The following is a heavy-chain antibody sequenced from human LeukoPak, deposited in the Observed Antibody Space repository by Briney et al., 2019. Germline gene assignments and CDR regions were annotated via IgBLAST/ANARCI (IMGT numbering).Heavy chain of an antibody. CDR3: ASFEDWFDP. Sequence: PSETLSLTCTVSDGSVSTISHFWDWVRQPPGKGLEWIVSLSDTGTTYYNPSLESRVTMSVDTSKNQFSLKLSAVTAADTAVYYCASFEDWFDPWGQGTLVTVSS. V-gene: IGHV4-39*01. CDR1: DGSVSTISHF. J-gene: IGHJ5*02. CDR2: LSDTGTT.